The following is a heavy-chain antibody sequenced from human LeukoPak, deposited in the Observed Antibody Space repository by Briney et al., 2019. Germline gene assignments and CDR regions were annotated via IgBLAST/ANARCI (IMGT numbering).Heavy chain of an antibody. D-gene: IGHD1-26*01. J-gene: IGHJ3*02. CDR2: ISYDGSNK. Sequence: PGRSLRLSCAASGFTFSSYAMHWVRQAPGKGLEWVAVISYDGSNKYYADSVKGRFTISRDNSKNTLYLQMNSLRAEDTAVYYCARGEVIVGATDAFDIWGQGTMVTVSS. V-gene: IGHV3-30-3*01. CDR1: GFTFSSYA. CDR3: ARGEVIVGATDAFDI.